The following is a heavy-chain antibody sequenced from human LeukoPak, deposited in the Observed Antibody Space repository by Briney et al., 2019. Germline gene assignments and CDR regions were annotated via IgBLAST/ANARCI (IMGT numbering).Heavy chain of an antibody. J-gene: IGHJ4*02. CDR1: GGSISSGTYY. CDR3: ASIVGATHFDY. D-gene: IGHD1-26*01. CDR2: IHYSGST. Sequence: SETLSLTCAVSGGSISSGTYYWGWIRQPPGKGLEWIGGIHYSGSTYYNPSLKSRVTVSLDTSKNQFSLNLSSVTAADTAVYYCASIVGATHFDYWGQGTLVTVSS. V-gene: IGHV4-39*07.